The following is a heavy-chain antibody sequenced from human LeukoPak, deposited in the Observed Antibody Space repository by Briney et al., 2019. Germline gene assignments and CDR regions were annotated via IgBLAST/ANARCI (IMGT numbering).Heavy chain of an antibody. CDR3: ARKGTAAAGTLGY. J-gene: IGHJ4*02. CDR1: GGSISSSSYY. V-gene: IGHV4-39*07. CDR2: IYYSGST. Sequence: SETLSLTCTVSGGSISSSSYYWGWIRQPPGKGLEWIGSIYYSGSTYYNPSLKSRVTISVDTSKNQFSLKLSSVTAADTAVYYCARKGTAAAGTLGYWGQGTLVTVSS. D-gene: IGHD6-13*01.